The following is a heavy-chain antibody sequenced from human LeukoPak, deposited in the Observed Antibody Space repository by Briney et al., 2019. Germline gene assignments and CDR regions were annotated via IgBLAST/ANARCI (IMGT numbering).Heavy chain of an antibody. Sequence: GGSLRLSCAASGFTFSNYYMSWIRQAPGKGLEWVANIKHDGSDSFYVDSVKGRFTISRDNSENSLYLQMHSLRVEDTAMYFCARDRRPTIYGGLDSWGQGTVVTVSS. J-gene: IGHJ4*02. V-gene: IGHV3-7*01. D-gene: IGHD4-17*01. CDR3: ARDRRPTIYGGLDS. CDR1: GFTFSNYY. CDR2: IKHDGSDS.